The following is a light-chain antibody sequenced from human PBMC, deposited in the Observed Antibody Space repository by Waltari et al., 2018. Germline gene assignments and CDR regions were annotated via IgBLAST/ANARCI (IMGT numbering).Light chain of an antibody. CDR2: GSS. CDR3: QSYDITLRVV. J-gene: IGLJ3*02. V-gene: IGLV1-40*01. Sequence: QSVLTQPPSVSGAPGPRVTIACTGSGSNIGAGYDVHWYQQVPRAAPKLLIYGSSSRPLGVPDRFFGSTSGTSASLAIIGLQAEDEADYYCQSYDITLRVVFGGGTKLTVL. CDR1: GSNIGAGYD.